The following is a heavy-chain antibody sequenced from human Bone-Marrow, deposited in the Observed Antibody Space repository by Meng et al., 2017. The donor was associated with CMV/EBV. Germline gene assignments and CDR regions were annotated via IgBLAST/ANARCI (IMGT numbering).Heavy chain of an antibody. CDR1: GYTFTSYD. Sequence: ISCKASGYTFTSYDINWVRQATGQGLEWMGWMNPNSGNTGYAQKFQGRVTITRNTSISTAYMELRSLRSEDTAVYYCARGRYCSSTSCYRYYYYGMDVWGQGTTVTVSS. D-gene: IGHD2-2*02. J-gene: IGHJ6*02. CDR3: ARGRYCSSTSCYRYYYYGMDV. V-gene: IGHV1-8*03. CDR2: MNPNSGNT.